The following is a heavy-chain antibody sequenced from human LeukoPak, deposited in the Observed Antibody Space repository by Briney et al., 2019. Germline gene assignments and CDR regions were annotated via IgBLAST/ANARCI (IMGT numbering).Heavy chain of an antibody. J-gene: IGHJ4*02. D-gene: IGHD4-11*01. CDR2: IYTSGTT. Sequence: SQTLSLTCTVSGGSMSSDNYFWSWIRRPAGKGLEWIGRIYTSGTTNYNPSLKSRVTMSVDTSKSQFSLRLSSVTAADTAVYYCASGLHTINFDYWGQGTLVTVSS. CDR3: ASGLHTINFDY. CDR1: GGSMSSDNYF. V-gene: IGHV4-61*02.